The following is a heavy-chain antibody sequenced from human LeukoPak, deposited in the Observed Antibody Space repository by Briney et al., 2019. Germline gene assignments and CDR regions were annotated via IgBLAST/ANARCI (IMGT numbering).Heavy chain of an antibody. CDR3: AKMPTPIYYDSSGSGDYFDY. CDR2: ISSSGSTI. Sequence: GGSLRLSCAASGFTFSSYEMNWVRQAPGKGLEWVSYISSSGSTIYYADSVKGRFTIYRDNAKNSLYLQMNSLRPEDTALYYCAKMPTPIYYDSSGSGDYFDYWGQGTLVTVSS. CDR1: GFTFSSYE. V-gene: IGHV3-48*03. D-gene: IGHD3-22*01. J-gene: IGHJ4*02.